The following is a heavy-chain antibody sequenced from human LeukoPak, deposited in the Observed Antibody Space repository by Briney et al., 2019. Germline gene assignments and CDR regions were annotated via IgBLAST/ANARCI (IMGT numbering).Heavy chain of an antibody. CDR3: ARVGTATRYWYFDL. Sequence: SQTLSLTCTVSGGSISSGSYYWSWIRQPAGTGPEWIGRIYTSGRTNYNPSLKSRVTISVDTSKNQFSLKLRSVTAADTAVYYCARVGTATRYWYFDLWGRGTLVTVSS. CDR2: IYTSGRT. V-gene: IGHV4-61*02. CDR1: GGSISSGSYY. D-gene: IGHD1/OR15-1a*01. J-gene: IGHJ2*01.